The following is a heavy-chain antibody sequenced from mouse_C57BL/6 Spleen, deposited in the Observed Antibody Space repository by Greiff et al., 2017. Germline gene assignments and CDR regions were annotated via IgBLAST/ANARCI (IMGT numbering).Heavy chain of an antibody. J-gene: IGHJ3*01. V-gene: IGHV1-52*01. CDR3: ARPDRSGSPWCVY. D-gene: IGHD3-2*02. CDR2: IDPSDSET. CDR1: GYTFTSYW. Sequence: QVQLQQPGAELVRPGSSVKLSCKASGYTFTSYWMHWVKQRPIQGLEWIGNIDPSDSETHYNQKFKDKATLTVDKSSSTAYMQLSSLTSEDSAVYYCARPDRSGSPWCVYGGEGRLVTVSA.